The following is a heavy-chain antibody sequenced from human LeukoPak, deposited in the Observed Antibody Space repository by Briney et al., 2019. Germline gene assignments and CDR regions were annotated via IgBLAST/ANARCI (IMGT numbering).Heavy chain of an antibody. CDR2: ITGDGENT. V-gene: IGHV3-23*01. D-gene: IGHD3-10*01. CDR3: AKSSGSSQKGFDP. CDR1: EFTCSTFT. J-gene: IGHJ5*02. Sequence: GGSLRLSCAASEFTCSTFTMSWVRQAPGKGLEWVASITGDGENTYSADSVKGRFSISRDNSKDMLFLQMSSLRVDDTAIYFCAKSSGSSQKGFDPWGQGTLVTVSS.